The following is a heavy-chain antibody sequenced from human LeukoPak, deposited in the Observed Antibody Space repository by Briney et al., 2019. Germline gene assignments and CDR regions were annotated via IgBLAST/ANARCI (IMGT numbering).Heavy chain of an antibody. J-gene: IGHJ6*03. Sequence: ASVKVSCKASGYTFTDYYMHWVRQAPGQGLEWVGWINPNGGGTHYAQKFQGRVTVTRDTSISTTYMELNSLTSDDTAVYYCARLPGMGYMDVWGKGTTVTVSS. V-gene: IGHV1-2*02. CDR1: GYTFTDYY. CDR2: INPNGGGT. CDR3: ARLPGMGYMDV. D-gene: IGHD2-8*01.